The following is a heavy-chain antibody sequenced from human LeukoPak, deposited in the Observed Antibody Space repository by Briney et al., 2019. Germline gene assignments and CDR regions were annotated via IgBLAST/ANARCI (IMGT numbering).Heavy chain of an antibody. D-gene: IGHD4-17*01. CDR1: GFTMRNHW. V-gene: IGHV3-7*03. CDR2: IKQDGSEI. J-gene: IGHJ4*02. Sequence: GGSLRLSCAASGFTMRNHWMSWVRQAPGKGLEWVADIKQDGSEIHYVDSVKGRFTISRDNSKNTLFLQMNSLRAEDTAVYYCARRGESASYGDYRFDYWGQGTLVTVSS. CDR3: ARRGESASYGDYRFDY.